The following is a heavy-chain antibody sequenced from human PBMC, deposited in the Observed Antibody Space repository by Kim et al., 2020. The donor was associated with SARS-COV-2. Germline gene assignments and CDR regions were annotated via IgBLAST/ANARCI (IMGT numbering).Heavy chain of an antibody. CDR3: ARSVSYYCTGGRCYSGWFDT. D-gene: IGHD2-15*01. CDR1: GGAFSGYY. V-gene: IGHV4-34*01. CDR2: INDSGSA. J-gene: IGHJ5*02. Sequence: SETLSLTCVVYGGAFSGYYRSWVRQPPGKGLEWVGDINDSGSANYNTSSKSRVTISIDTSKKQLSLKFTSVNAADTAVYYCARSVSYYCTGGRCYSGWFDTWGQGTLVTVSS.